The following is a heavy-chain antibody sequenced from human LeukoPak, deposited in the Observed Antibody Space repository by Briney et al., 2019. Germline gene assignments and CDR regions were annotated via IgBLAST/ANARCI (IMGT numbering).Heavy chain of an antibody. Sequence: SETLSLTCTVSGGSISSYYWSWIRQPPGKGLEWIGEINHSGSTNYNPSLKSRVTISVDTSKNQFSLKLSSVTAADTAVYYCARTVSGWYYYYMDVWGKGTTVTISS. CDR1: GGSISSYY. CDR2: INHSGST. CDR3: ARTVSGWYYYYMDV. J-gene: IGHJ6*03. D-gene: IGHD6-19*01. V-gene: IGHV4-34*01.